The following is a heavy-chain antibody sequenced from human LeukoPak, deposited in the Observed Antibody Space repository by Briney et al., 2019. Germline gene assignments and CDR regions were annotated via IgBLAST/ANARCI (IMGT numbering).Heavy chain of an antibody. D-gene: IGHD3-22*01. CDR3: AKDVYYYDSSGYYPSY. Sequence: GGSLRLSCAASGFTFSSYAMSWVRQAPGKGLEWVSAISGSGGSTYYADSVKGRFTISRDNSKNTLYLQMNSLRAEDTAVYYFAKDVYYYDSSGYYPSYWGQGTLVTVSS. J-gene: IGHJ4*02. V-gene: IGHV3-23*01. CDR2: ISGSGGST. CDR1: GFTFSSYA.